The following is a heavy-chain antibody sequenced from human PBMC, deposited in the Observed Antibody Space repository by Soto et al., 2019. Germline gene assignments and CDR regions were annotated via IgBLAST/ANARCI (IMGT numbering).Heavy chain of an antibody. CDR2: IYYSGST. J-gene: IGHJ3*02. CDR1: GGSISSSSYY. Sequence: SETLSLTCTVSGGSISSSSYYWGWIRQPPGQGLEWIGSIYYSGSTYYNPSLESRVTISVDTSKNQFSLKLSSVTAADTAVYYCARRYCSSTSCYDAFDIWGQGTMVTVSS. V-gene: IGHV4-39*01. CDR3: ARRYCSSTSCYDAFDI. D-gene: IGHD2-2*01.